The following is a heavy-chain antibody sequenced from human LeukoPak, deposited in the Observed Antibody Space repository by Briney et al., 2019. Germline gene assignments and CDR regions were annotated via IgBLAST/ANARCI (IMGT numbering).Heavy chain of an antibody. CDR3: ATDATAPAGDAWFDP. V-gene: IGHV1-24*01. D-gene: IGHD7-27*01. CDR2: FDPEDGET. CDR1: GYTLTELS. J-gene: IGHJ5*02. Sequence: ASVKVSCKVSGYTLTELSMHWVRQAPGKGLEWMGVFDPEDGETIYAQKFQGRVTMTEDTSTDTAYVELSSLRSEDTAVYYCATDATAPAGDAWFDPWGQGTLVTVSS.